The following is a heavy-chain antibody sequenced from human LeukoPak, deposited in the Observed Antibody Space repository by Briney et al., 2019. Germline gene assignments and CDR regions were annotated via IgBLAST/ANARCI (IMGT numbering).Heavy chain of an antibody. CDR1: GYTFIRNG. J-gene: IGHJ4*02. CDR2: ISAYNGNT. D-gene: IGHD3-22*01. V-gene: IGHV1-18*01. CDR3: ARVYYAAKDY. Sequence: ASVKVSCKASGYTFIRNGISWVRQAPGQGLEWMGWISAYNGNTNYAQKLQGRVTMTTDTSTSTAYMELRSLRSDDTAVYYCARVYYAAKDYWGQGTLVTVSS.